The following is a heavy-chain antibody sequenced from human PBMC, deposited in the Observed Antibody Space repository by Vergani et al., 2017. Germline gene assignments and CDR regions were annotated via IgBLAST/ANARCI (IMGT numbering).Heavy chain of an antibody. Sequence: QVQLQESGPGLVKPSGTLSLTCAVSGGSISSSNWWSWVRQPPGKGLEWIGEIYHSGSTNYNPSLKSRVTISVDTSKNQFSLKLSSVIAADTAVYYCARNKWETYWYFDLWGRGTLITVSS. CDR3: ARNKWETYWYFDL. CDR2: IYHSGST. J-gene: IGHJ2*01. V-gene: IGHV4-4*02. D-gene: IGHD1-26*01. CDR1: GGSISSSNW.